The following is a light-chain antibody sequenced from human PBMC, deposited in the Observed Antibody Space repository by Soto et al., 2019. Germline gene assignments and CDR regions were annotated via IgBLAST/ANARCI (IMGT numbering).Light chain of an antibody. CDR3: GSWDSSLSAYV. CDR2: DDN. J-gene: IGLJ1*01. V-gene: IGLV1-51*01. Sequence: QSVLTQPPSVSAGPGQKVTISCSVSSSNIGGNSVSWYQQLPGTAPKLLIYDDNKRPSGIPDRFSGSKSGTSATLGITGFQTGDEADYYCGSWDSSLSAYVFGTGTKVTVL. CDR1: SSNIGGNS.